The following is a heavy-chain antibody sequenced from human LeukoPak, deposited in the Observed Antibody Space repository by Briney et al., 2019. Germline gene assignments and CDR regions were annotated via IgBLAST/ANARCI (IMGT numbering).Heavy chain of an antibody. J-gene: IGHJ1*01. CDR1: GFTFSNYA. V-gene: IGHV3-23*01. CDR3: AKDIGQWLLKHPFQH. D-gene: IGHD6-19*01. Sequence: PGGSLRLSCAASGFTFSNYAMSWVRQAPGKGLEWVSAISGSGGSTYYADSVKGRFTISRDNSKNTLYLQMNSLRAEDTAVYYCAKDIGQWLLKHPFQHWGQGTLVTVSS. CDR2: ISGSGGST.